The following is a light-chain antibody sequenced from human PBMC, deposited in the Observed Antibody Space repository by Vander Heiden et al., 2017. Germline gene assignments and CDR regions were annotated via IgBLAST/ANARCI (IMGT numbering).Light chain of an antibody. V-gene: IGLV3-1*01. CDR3: QAWDSSTAV. Sequence: SYELTQPPSASVPPGQTASITCSGDKLGDKYACWYQHKPGQSPVLVINQDSKRPSGNPERFSGSNSGNTATLTSSETQAMDEADYYCQAWDSSTAVFGGGTKLTVL. CDR1: KLGDKY. CDR2: QDS. J-gene: IGLJ3*02.